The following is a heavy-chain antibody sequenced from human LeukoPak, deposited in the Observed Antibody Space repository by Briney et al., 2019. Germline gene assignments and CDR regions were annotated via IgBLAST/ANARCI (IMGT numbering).Heavy chain of an antibody. CDR2: IKQDGGEK. D-gene: IGHD4-23*01. CDR3: ATSQRTGGQYGNAFDI. J-gene: IGHJ3*02. Sequence: TGGSLRLSCAASGFTVSSNYMSWVRQAPGKGLEWVANIKQDGGEKYYVDSVKGRFTISRDNAKNSLYLHMNSLRAEDTAVYYCATSQRTGGQYGNAFDIWGQGTMVTVSS. CDR1: GFTVSSNY. V-gene: IGHV3-7*01.